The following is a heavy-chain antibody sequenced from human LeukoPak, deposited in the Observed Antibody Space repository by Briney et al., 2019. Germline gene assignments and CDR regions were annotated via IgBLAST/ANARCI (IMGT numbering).Heavy chain of an antibody. D-gene: IGHD3-10*01. CDR3: ARGHYGSGSYYNRRVVYFDY. CDR1: GGSFSGYY. J-gene: IGHJ4*02. CDR2: INHSGST. V-gene: IGHV4-34*01. Sequence: PSETLSLTCAVYGGSFSGYYWSWIRQPPGKGLEWIGEINHSGSTNYNPSLKSRVTISVDTSKNQFSLKLSSVTAADTAVYYCARGHYGSGSYYNRRVVYFDYWGQGTLVTVSS.